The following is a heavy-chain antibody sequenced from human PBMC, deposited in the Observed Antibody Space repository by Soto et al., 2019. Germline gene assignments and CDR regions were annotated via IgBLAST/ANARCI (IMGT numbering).Heavy chain of an antibody. D-gene: IGHD6-6*01. V-gene: IGHV4-39*01. Sequence: SETLSLTCTVSGASISGCCKYWGWVRQPPGKGLEWLGGVYSSGSTYYNPSLKGRVIISVDTSKNQFSLRLSSVTAADTAVYYCARHYPLVVSPTLAPWQLVSSAFDYWGQGALVTVSS. J-gene: IGHJ4*02. CDR1: GASISGCCKY. CDR3: ARHYPLVVSPTLAPWQLVSSAFDY. CDR2: VYSSGST.